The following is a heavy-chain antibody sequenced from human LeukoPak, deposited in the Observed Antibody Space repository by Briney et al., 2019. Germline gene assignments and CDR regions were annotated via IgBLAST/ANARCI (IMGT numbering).Heavy chain of an antibody. CDR2: IYGGGSV. V-gene: IGHV3-53*01. CDR3: ARGGSYLSAFDI. D-gene: IGHD1-26*01. J-gene: IGHJ3*02. Sequence: GGSLRLSCFASGFSFSIYWMHWVRQAPGKGLVWVSIIYGGGSVFYADSVKGRFTISRDNSKNTLYLQMNSLRGEDTAVYYCARGGSYLSAFDIWGQGTMVTVSS. CDR1: GFSFSIYW.